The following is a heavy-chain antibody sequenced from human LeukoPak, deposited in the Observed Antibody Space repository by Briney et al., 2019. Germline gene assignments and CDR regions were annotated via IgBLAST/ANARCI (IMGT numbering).Heavy chain of an antibody. CDR3: ARDTISMIAMVLPGYFDY. Sequence: SETLSLTCTVSGDSISSSRYYWGWIRQPPGKGLEFIGSIYYSGSTYYNPSLKSRVTISVDTSKNQFSLKLNSVTAADTAVYYCARDTISMIAMVLPGYFDYWGQGTLVTVSS. J-gene: IGHJ4*02. V-gene: IGHV4-39*07. CDR1: GDSISSSRYY. CDR2: IYYSGST. D-gene: IGHD3-22*01.